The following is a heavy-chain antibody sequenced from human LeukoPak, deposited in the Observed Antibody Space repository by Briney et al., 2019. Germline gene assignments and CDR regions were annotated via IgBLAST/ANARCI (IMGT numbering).Heavy chain of an antibody. CDR3: AREAAAGTFDY. J-gene: IGHJ4*02. CDR2: IYTSGST. CDR1: GGSISSGSYY. D-gene: IGHD6-13*01. V-gene: IGHV4-61*02. Sequence: SQTLSLTCTVSGGSISSGSYYWSWIRQPAGKGLEWIGRIYTSGSTNYNPSLKSRVTISVDTSKNQFSLKLSSVTAADTAVYYCAREAAAGTFDYWGQGTLVTVSS.